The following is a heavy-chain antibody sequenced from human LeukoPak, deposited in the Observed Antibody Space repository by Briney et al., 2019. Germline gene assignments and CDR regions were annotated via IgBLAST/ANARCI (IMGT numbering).Heavy chain of an antibody. V-gene: IGHV4-39*07. D-gene: IGHD2/OR15-2a*01. CDR2: INHSGST. J-gene: IGHJ4*02. CDR1: GGSISSSSYY. Sequence: SETLSLTCTVSGGSISSSSYYWGWIRQPPGKGLEWIGEINHSGSTNYNPSLKSRVTILVDTSKNQFSLKLSSVTAADTAVYYCARGLTSMPPGGYWGQGTLVTVSS. CDR3: ARGLTSMPPGGY.